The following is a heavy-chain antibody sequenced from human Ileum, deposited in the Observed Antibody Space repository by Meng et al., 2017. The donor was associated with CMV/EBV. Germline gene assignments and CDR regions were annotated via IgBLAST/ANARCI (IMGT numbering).Heavy chain of an antibody. D-gene: IGHD4-23*01. Sequence: EVRRVEVCGGLVELEGSLIVYCAASGFTFRNGWMSWVRQAPGKGLEWVGSIKTKSEGGTTDYAAPVKGRFTISRDDSKNTLYLQMNSLNIEDTAVYYCTGGNYYWSDWGQGTLVTVSS. CDR3: TGGNYYWSD. J-gene: IGHJ4*02. CDR2: IKTKSEGGTT. CDR1: GFTFRNGW. V-gene: IGHV3-15*01.